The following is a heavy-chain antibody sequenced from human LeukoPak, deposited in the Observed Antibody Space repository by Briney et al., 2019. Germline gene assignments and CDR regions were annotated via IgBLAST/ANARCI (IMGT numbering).Heavy chain of an antibody. CDR2: INPNSGGT. D-gene: IGHD5-18*01. CDR3: ARAWYSYGYDY. J-gene: IGHJ4*02. CDR1: GYTFTGYF. V-gene: IGHV1-2*02. Sequence: ASVKVSCKASGYTFTGYFMHWVRQAPGQGLEWMGWINPNSGGTNYAQKFQGRVTMTRDTSISAAYMELSRLRSDDTAVCYYARAWYSYGYDYWGKGTLVTVSS.